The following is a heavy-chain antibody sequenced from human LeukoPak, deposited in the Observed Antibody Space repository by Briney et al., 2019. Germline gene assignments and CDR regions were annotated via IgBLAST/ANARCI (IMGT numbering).Heavy chain of an antibody. CDR2: IYYSGST. J-gene: IGHJ4*02. CDR1: GGSVSSGSYY. CDR3: ARGRFCGGDCYHFDY. D-gene: IGHD2-21*02. Sequence: PSETLSLTCTVSGGSVSSGSYYWSWIRQPPGKGLEWIGYIYYSGSTNYNPSLKSRVTISVDTSKNQFSLKLSSVTAADTAVYYCARGRFCGGDCYHFDYWGQGTLVTVSS. V-gene: IGHV4-61*01.